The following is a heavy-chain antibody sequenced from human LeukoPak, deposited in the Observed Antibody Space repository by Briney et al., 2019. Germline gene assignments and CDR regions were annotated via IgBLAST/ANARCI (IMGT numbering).Heavy chain of an antibody. D-gene: IGHD1-20*01. CDR2: IYYSGST. V-gene: IGHV4-59*01. CDR3: ARDPGIDAFDI. CDR1: GGSISTYY. J-gene: IGHJ3*02. Sequence: SETLSLTRTVFGGSISTYYWSWIRQPPGKGLEWIGYIYYSGSTNYNPSLKSRVIISVHRSKNQFSLNLSSVTAADTAVYYCARDPGIDAFDIWGQGTMVTVSS.